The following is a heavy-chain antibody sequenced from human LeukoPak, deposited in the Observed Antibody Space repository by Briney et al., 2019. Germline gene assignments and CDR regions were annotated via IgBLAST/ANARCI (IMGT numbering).Heavy chain of an antibody. CDR3: ARATQDIVVVPAAIYYYYYMDV. V-gene: IGHV4-61*02. Sequence: PSETLSLTCTVSGGSISSGSYYWSWIRQPAGKGLEWIGRIYTSGSTSYNPSLKSRVTISVDTSKNQFSLKLSSVTAADTAVYYCARATQDIVVVPAAIYYYYYMDVWGKGTTVTVSS. CDR2: IYTSGST. J-gene: IGHJ6*03. D-gene: IGHD2-2*02. CDR1: GGSISSGSYY.